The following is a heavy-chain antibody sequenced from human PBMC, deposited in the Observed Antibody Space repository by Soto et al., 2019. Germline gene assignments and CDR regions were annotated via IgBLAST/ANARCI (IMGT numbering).Heavy chain of an antibody. CDR2: ISGSGGST. J-gene: IGHJ6*02. V-gene: IGHV3-23*01. Sequence: QPGGSLRLSCAASGFTFSSYAMSWVRQAPGKGLEWVSAISGSGGSTYYADSVKGRFTISRDNSKNTLYLQMNSLRAEDTAVYYCAKVDIVVVVAATRKLVNGMDVWGQGTTVTVSS. D-gene: IGHD2-15*01. CDR3: AKVDIVVVVAATRKLVNGMDV. CDR1: GFTFSSYA.